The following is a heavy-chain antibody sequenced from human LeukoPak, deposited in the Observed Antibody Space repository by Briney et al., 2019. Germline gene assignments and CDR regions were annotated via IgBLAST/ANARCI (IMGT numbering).Heavy chain of an antibody. CDR1: GFTFSSYA. V-gene: IGHV3-23*01. CDR3: AKGPSDYGDYWFDP. Sequence: GGSLRLSCVASGFTFSSYAMSWVRQAPGKGLEWVSAISGSGGSTYYADSVKGRFTISRDNSKNTLYLQMNSLRAEDTAVYYCAKGPSDYGDYWFDPWGQGTLVTVSS. CDR2: ISGSGGST. J-gene: IGHJ5*02. D-gene: IGHD4-17*01.